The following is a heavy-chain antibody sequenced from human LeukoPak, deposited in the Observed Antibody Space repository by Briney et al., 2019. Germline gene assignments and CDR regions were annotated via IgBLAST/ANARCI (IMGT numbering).Heavy chain of an antibody. CDR3: ARDYQDYYDFWSGYYTGYFDY. J-gene: IGHJ4*02. D-gene: IGHD3-3*01. CDR1: GFTFSSYA. CDR2: ISYDGSNK. Sequence: PGGSLRLSCAASGFTFSSYAMHWVRQAPGKGLEWVAVISYDGSNKYYADSVKGRFTISRDNSKNTLYLQMNSLRAEDTAVYYCARDYQDYYDFWSGYYTGYFDYWGQGTLVTVSS. V-gene: IGHV3-30-3*01.